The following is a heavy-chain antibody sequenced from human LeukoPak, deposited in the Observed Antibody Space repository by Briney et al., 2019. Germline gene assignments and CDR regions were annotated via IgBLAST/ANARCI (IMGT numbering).Heavy chain of an antibody. D-gene: IGHD1-1*01. V-gene: IGHV4-4*09. CDR1: NGSISTYY. CDR2: IYSGGTT. CDR3: AGSVPAPKEFAF. Sequence: SETLSLTCTVSNGSISTYYWSWIRQPPGKGLERIGYIYSGGTTNSNPSLKSRVTISLDTSKNQFSLKLSSVTAADTAVYYCAGSVPAPKEFAFWGQGTLVTVSS. J-gene: IGHJ4*02.